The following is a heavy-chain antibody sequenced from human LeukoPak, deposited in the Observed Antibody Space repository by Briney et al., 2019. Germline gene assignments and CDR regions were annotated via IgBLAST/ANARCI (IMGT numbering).Heavy chain of an antibody. CDR1: GYTFTGYY. Sequence: ASVTVSCKASGYTFTGYYMHWVRQAPGQGLEWMGWINPNSGGTNYAQKFQGRVTMTRDTSISTAYMELSRLRSDDTAVYYCARELHCSGGSCYPAWGQGTLVTVSS. CDR3: ARELHCSGGSCYPA. D-gene: IGHD2-15*01. J-gene: IGHJ5*02. CDR2: INPNSGGT. V-gene: IGHV1-2*02.